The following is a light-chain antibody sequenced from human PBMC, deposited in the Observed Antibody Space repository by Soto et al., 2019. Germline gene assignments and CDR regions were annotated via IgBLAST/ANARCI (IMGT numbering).Light chain of an antibody. CDR3: KQYNDNWR. CDR1: QSISSW. J-gene: IGKJ1*01. Sequence: DIQMTQSPSTLSASVGDRVTITCRASQSISSWLAWHQQKPGKAPRLLIYKASNLESGVASRFSGSGSGTEFTLTITSLQPDVSAFYYSKQYNDNWRCGKGTKVKIK. CDR2: KAS. V-gene: IGKV1-5*03.